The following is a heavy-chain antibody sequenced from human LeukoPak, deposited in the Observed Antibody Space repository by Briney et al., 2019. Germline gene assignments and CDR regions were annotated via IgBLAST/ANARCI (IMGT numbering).Heavy chain of an antibody. CDR1: GFTFSSYG. J-gene: IGHJ4*02. Sequence: GGSLRLSCAASGFTFSSYGMHWVRQAPGKGLEWVAFIRYDGSNKYYADSVKGRFTISRDNSKNTLYLQMNSLRAEDTAVYYCAKDRIVVVPAAILAPFDYWGQGTPVTVSS. V-gene: IGHV3-30*02. CDR2: IRYDGSNK. D-gene: IGHD2-2*01. CDR3: AKDRIVVVPAAILAPFDY.